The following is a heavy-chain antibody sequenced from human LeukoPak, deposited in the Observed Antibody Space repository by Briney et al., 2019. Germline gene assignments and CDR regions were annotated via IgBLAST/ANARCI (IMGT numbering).Heavy chain of an antibody. CDR2: ISGSGGST. CDR3: AKSVPGGSGSYYYYYFDY. CDR1: GFTFSSYA. V-gene: IGHV3-23*01. Sequence: PGGSLRLSCAASGFTFSSYAMSWVRQAPGKGLEWVSAISGSGGSTYYADSVKGRFTNSRDNSKNTLYLQMNSLRAEDTAVYYCAKSVPGGSGSYYYYYFDYWGQGTLVTVSS. J-gene: IGHJ4*02. D-gene: IGHD3-10*01.